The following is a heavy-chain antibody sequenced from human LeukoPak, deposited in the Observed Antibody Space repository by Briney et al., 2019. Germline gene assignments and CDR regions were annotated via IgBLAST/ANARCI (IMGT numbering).Heavy chain of an antibody. D-gene: IGHD3-22*01. CDR2: ITSSSSYI. CDR1: GFTVSSNY. V-gene: IGHV3-21*01. Sequence: GGSLRLSCAASGFTVSSNYMSWVRQAPGKGLEWVLSITSSSSYIYYADSVKGRFTISRDNAKNSLYLQMNSLRAEDTAVYYCARHVVAVGFDYWGQGTLVTVSS. CDR3: ARHVVAVGFDY. J-gene: IGHJ4*02.